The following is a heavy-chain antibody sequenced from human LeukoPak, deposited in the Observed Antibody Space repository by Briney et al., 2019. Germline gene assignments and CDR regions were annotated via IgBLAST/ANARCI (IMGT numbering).Heavy chain of an antibody. V-gene: IGHV3-30-3*01. D-gene: IGHD4-17*01. J-gene: IGHJ6*02. CDR1: GFTFSSYA. CDR3: ARTTDDYGDYGMDV. Sequence: GRSLRLSCSASGFTFSSYAMHWVRQAPGKGLEWVAVISYDGSNKYYADSVKGRFTISRDNSKNTLYLQMNSLRAEDTAVYYCARTTDDYGDYGMDVWGQGTTVTVSS. CDR2: ISYDGSNK.